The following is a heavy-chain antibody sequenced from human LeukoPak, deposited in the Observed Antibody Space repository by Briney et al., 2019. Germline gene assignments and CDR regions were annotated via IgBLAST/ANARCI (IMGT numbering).Heavy chain of an antibody. CDR1: GASIRNYY. CDR2: IYYSGST. CDR3: ARRYSSSWYVGFFDP. V-gene: IGHV4-59*08. J-gene: IGHJ5*02. D-gene: IGHD6-13*01. Sequence: SETLSLTCTVSGASIRNYYWSWIRQSPGKGLEWIGYIYYSGSTNYNPSLESRVAMSVDTSKNQFSLRLSPVTAADTAIYYCARRYSSSWYVGFFDPWGQGTLVTVSS.